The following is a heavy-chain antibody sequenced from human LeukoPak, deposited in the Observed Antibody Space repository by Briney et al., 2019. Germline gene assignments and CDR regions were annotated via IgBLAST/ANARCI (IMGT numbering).Heavy chain of an antibody. Sequence: PGRSLRLSCAASGFTFDDYAMHWVRQAPGKGLEWVSGISWNSGSIGYADSVKGRFTISRDNAKNSLYLQMNSLRAEDTALYYCAKDTSYELNAFDIWGRGTMVTVSS. D-gene: IGHD1-26*01. CDR3: AKDTSYELNAFDI. CDR1: GFTFDDYA. CDR2: ISWNSGSI. J-gene: IGHJ3*02. V-gene: IGHV3-9*01.